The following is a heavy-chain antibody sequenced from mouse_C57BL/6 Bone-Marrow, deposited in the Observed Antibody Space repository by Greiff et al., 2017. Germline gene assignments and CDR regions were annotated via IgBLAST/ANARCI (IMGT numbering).Heavy chain of an antibody. CDR1: GYTFTSYD. Sequence: QVQLQQSGPELVKPGASVKLSCKASGYTFTSYDINWVKQRPGQGLEWIGWIYPRDGSTKYNEKFKGKATLTVDTSSSTAYMELHSLTSEDSAVYSCAKFGFGGGCGDWYFDVWGTGTTVTVSS. CDR3: AKFGFGGGCGDWYFDV. V-gene: IGHV1-85*01. D-gene: IGHD1-1*02. CDR2: IYPRDGST. J-gene: IGHJ1*03.